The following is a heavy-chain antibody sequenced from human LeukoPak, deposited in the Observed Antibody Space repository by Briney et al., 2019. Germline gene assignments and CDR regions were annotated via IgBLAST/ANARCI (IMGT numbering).Heavy chain of an antibody. Sequence: ASVKVSCKASGYTFTGYYMHWVRQVPGQGLEWMGRINPNSGGTNYAQKFQGRVTMTRDTSISTAYMELSRLRSDDTAVYYCARELSGFYYDSSGSFDYWGQGTLVTVSS. CDR1: GYTFTGYY. V-gene: IGHV1-2*06. CDR3: ARELSGFYYDSSGSFDY. D-gene: IGHD3-22*01. CDR2: INPNSGGT. J-gene: IGHJ4*02.